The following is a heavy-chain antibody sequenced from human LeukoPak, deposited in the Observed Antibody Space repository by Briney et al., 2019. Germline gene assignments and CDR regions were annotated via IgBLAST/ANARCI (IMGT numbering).Heavy chain of an antibody. Sequence: GGSLRLSCAASGFTLSNYIMNWVRQAPGKGLEWVSSIDSSSSHIYYTDSGKGRFTISRDKAKNSMELQMNSLRPEDTAIYSCARGPLMTYCTGASCHHLGYWGQGTLVTVSS. CDR2: IDSSSSHI. CDR3: ARGPLMTYCTGASCHHLGY. J-gene: IGHJ4*02. D-gene: IGHD2-8*02. CDR1: GFTLSNYI. V-gene: IGHV3-21*01.